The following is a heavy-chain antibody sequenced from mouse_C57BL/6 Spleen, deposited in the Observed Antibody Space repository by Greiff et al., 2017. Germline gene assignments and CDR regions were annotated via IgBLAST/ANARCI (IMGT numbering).Heavy chain of an antibody. D-gene: IGHD1-1*01. CDR2: ISYDGSN. J-gene: IGHJ1*03. V-gene: IGHV3-6*01. CDR1: GYSITSGYY. CDR3: ARGPTVVPDWDFDD. Sequence: EVQLQQSGPGLVKPSQSLSLTCSVTGYSITSGYYWNWIRQFPGNKLEWMGYISYDGSNNYNPSLKNRISLTRDTSKNQFFLKLNSVTTEDTATYYCARGPTVVPDWDFDDWGTGTTVTVSS.